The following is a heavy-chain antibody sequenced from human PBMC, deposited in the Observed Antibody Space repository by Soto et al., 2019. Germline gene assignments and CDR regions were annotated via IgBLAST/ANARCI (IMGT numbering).Heavy chain of an antibody. D-gene: IGHD6-13*01. V-gene: IGHV3-30*18. CDR2: ISYDGSGK. J-gene: IGHJ4*02. CDR3: AKDRSLSWTFDY. CDR1: GFTFSSCG. Sequence: QVQLVESGGGVVQPGRSLRLSCAASGFTFSSCGMQWVRQAPGEGLEWVALISYDGSGKYYADSVKGRFTISRDNSKNTVYLQMISLRAEDAAVYYCAKDRSLSWTFDYWGQGVLVTVSS.